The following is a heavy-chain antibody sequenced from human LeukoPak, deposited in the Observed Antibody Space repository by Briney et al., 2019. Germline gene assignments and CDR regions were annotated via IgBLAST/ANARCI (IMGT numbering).Heavy chain of an antibody. CDR3: ARHRRTGTIYAASDI. Sequence: SETLSLTCTVSGGSISSSSYSWGWLRQPPGQGLEWIGSIYYSGSTYYNPSLKSRVTISVDTSKNQFSLELSSVTAADTAVYYCARHRRTGTIYAASDIWGQGTTVTVST. V-gene: IGHV4-39*01. CDR2: IYYSGST. CDR1: GGSISSSSYS. J-gene: IGHJ3*02. D-gene: IGHD1-1*01.